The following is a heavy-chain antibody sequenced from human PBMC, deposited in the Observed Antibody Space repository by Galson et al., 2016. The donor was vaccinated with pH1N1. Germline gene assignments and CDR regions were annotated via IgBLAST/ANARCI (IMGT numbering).Heavy chain of an antibody. V-gene: IGHV5-51*03. J-gene: IGHJ3*02. CDR3: ARQYDFGDYRVAAFDI. CDR1: GSRFTNYW. Sequence: QSGAEVTKPGESLKISCKASGSRFTNYWIAWVRQVPGKGLEWVGVVNPGGSTIRYSPPFQGHGTISSDKSINTAYLQWISLKASDTATYYCARQYDFGDYRVAAFDIWGQGTMVIVSS. D-gene: IGHD4-17*01. CDR2: VNPGGSTI.